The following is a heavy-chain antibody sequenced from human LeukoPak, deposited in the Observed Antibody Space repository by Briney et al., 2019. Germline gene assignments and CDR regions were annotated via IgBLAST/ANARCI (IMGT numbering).Heavy chain of an antibody. CDR2: IKQDGSEK. D-gene: IGHD4-17*01. J-gene: IGHJ4*02. CDR3: AREDDYGDLIDY. V-gene: IGHV3-7*01. CDR1: GFTFSNYW. Sequence: GGSLRLSCEASGFTFSNYWMAWVRQAPGKGLEWVANIKQDGSEKYYVDSVKGRFTIPRDNAKNSLYLQMNSLRAEDTAVYYCAREDDYGDLIDYWGQGTLVTVSS.